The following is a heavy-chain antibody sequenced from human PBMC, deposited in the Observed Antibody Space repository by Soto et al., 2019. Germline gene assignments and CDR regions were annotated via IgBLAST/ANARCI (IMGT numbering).Heavy chain of an antibody. V-gene: IGHV4-59*01. Sequence: KSSETLSLTCTVSGGSISNYYWNWIRQPPGKGLEWIGSIYNSGSTNYNPSLKIRVTISVDTSKNQFSLKQSSVTAADTAVYYCAREYYYDSSGYYSRGAFDIWGQRTIFTISS. CDR1: GGSISNYY. CDR2: IYNSGST. D-gene: IGHD3-22*01. CDR3: AREYYYDSSGYYSRGAFDI. J-gene: IGHJ3*02.